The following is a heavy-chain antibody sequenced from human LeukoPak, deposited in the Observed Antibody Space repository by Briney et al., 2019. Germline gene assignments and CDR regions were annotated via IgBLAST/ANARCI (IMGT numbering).Heavy chain of an antibody. CDR1: GYTFTSYD. CDR2: MNPNSGNT. Sequence: GASVKVSCKASGYTFTSYDINWVRQATGQGLEWMGWMNPNSGNTGYAQKFQGRVTMTRNTSISTAYMELSSLRSEDTAVYYCARGRRGIVVVPAAIASGLRPSCYFDYWGQGTLVTVSS. J-gene: IGHJ4*02. V-gene: IGHV1-8*01. D-gene: IGHD2-2*02. CDR3: ARGRRGIVVVPAAIASGLRPSCYFDY.